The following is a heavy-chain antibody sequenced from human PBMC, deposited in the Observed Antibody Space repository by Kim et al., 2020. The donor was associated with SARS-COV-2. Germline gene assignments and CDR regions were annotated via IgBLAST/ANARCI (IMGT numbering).Heavy chain of an antibody. J-gene: IGHJ6*02. V-gene: IGHV4-4*07. D-gene: IGHD2-15*01. CDR1: GGSISSYY. CDR3: ATSVVAARYYYYYGMDV. Sequence: SETLSLTCTVSGGSISSYYWSWIRQPAGKGLEWIGRIYTSGSTNYNPSLKSRVTMSVDTSKNQFSLKLSSVTAADTAVYYCATSVVAARYYYYYGMDVWGQGTTVTVSS. CDR2: IYTSGST.